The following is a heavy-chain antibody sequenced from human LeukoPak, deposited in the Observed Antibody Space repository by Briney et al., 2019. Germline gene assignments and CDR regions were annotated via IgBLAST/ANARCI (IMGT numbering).Heavy chain of an antibody. CDR3: ARRAPRGRFDY. Sequence: SETLSLTCTVSGGSISSGSYYWSWIRQPPGKGLEWIGEINHSGSTNYNPSLKSRVTISVDTSKNQFSLKLSSVTAADTAVYYCARRAPRGRFDYWGQGTLVTVSS. V-gene: IGHV4-39*07. J-gene: IGHJ4*02. D-gene: IGHD3-16*01. CDR1: GGSISSGSYY. CDR2: INHSGST.